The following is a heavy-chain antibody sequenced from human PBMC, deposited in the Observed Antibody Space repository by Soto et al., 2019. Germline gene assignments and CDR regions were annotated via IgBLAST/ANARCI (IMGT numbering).Heavy chain of an antibody. CDR3: AREIFEQLGTDVYYFDY. Sequence: SETLSLTCTVSGGSVSSGSYYWSWIRQPPGKGLEWIGYIYYSGSTNYNPSLKSRVTISVDTSKNQFSLKLSSVTAADTAVYYCAREIFEQLGTDVYYFDYWGQGTLVTVSS. J-gene: IGHJ4*02. D-gene: IGHD6-6*01. CDR2: IYYSGST. V-gene: IGHV4-61*01. CDR1: GGSVSSGSYY.